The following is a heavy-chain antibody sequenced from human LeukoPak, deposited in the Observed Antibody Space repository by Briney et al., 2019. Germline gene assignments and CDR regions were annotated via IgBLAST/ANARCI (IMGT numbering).Heavy chain of an antibody. D-gene: IGHD5-12*01. CDR1: GFTLSRYA. CDR2: ISGNGGST. CDR3: AKDRHSGYVFDYYYGMDV. V-gene: IGHV3-23*01. Sequence: GGSLRLSCAASGFTLSRYAMSWVRQAPGKGLGGVSAISGNGGSTNYADSVKGRFTISRDNSKNTLYLQMNSLRAEDTAVYYCAKDRHSGYVFDYYYGMDVWGQGTTVTVSS. J-gene: IGHJ6*02.